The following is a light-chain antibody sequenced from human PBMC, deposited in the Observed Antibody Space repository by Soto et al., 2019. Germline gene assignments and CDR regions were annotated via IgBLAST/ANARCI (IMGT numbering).Light chain of an antibody. V-gene: IGLV3-21*04. CDR3: QVWDNTSDHVV. J-gene: IGLJ2*01. CDR2: YDS. CDR1: NIGSKS. Sequence: SYELTQPPSVSVAPGKTARITCGGNNIGSKSVHWYQQKPGQAPVLVIYYDSDRPSGIPERFSGSNSGNTATLTISRVEAEDEADYYCQVWDNTSDHVVFGGGTKPTVL.